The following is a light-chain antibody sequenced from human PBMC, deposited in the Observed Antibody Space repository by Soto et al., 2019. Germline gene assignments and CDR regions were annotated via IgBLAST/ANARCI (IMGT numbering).Light chain of an antibody. Sequence: EIVMTQSPATLSVSPGERATLSCRASQTLYNNLAWYQQKLGQAPRLLIYGASARATDIPARFSGSGSGTEFNLTICGLLSEDFAIYYCQKYSGWALTFGGGIKVEIK. V-gene: IGKV3-15*01. J-gene: IGKJ4*01. CDR3: QKYSGWALT. CDR1: QTLYNN. CDR2: GAS.